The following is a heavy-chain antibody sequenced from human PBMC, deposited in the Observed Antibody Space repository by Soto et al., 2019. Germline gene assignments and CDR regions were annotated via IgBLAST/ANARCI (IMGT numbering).Heavy chain of an antibody. Sequence: EVQLAESVGGLAQPGGSLTLSCAASGFTFSSYDMNWVRQAPGKRREWISYISTSRSRKYYADSVRGRFTISRDNAKNSLYLQINSLRAEDTAVYYCATVRDGYRGCFYYLGQGTLVTVPS. V-gene: IGHV3-48*03. CDR2: ISTSRSRK. D-gene: IGHD5-18*01. J-gene: IGHJ4*02. CDR3: ATVRDGYRGCFYY. CDR1: GFTFSSYD.